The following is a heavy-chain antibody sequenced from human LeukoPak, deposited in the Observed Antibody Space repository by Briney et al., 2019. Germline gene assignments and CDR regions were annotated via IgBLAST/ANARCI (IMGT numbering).Heavy chain of an antibody. J-gene: IGHJ5*02. V-gene: IGHV4-59*01. Sequence: PSETLSLTCTVSGGSMSSYSWNCIRQPPGKGLEWIGHIHYNGNTNYNPSLKSGVTISVVTSKNQFSLKLSSVTAADTAVYYWARGYSSGWYRGRFDPWGPGTLVIVSS. CDR2: IHYNGNT. D-gene: IGHD6-19*01. CDR1: GGSMSSYS. CDR3: ARGYSSGWYRGRFDP.